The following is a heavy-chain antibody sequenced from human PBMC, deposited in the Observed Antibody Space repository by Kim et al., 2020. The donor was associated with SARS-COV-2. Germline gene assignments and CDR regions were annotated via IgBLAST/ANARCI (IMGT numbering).Heavy chain of an antibody. V-gene: IGHV3-11*04. CDR2: I. J-gene: IGHJ5*02. CDR3: ARDFDWAPDL. D-gene: IGHD3-9*01. Sequence: IYYADSVKGRFIISRDHAENALYLRMNSLREGDTAVYFCARDFDWAPDLWGQGALVTVSS.